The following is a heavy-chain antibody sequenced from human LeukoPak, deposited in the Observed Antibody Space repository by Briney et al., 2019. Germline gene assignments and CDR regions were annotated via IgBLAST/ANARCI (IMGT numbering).Heavy chain of an antibody. J-gene: IGHJ4*02. Sequence: SETLSLTCTVSGGSINSYYWSWIRQPPGKGLEWIGYIYYSGSTNYNPSLKSRVTISVDTSKNQFSLKLSSVTAADTAVYYSARDPSYHGGYFDYWGQGTLVTVFS. D-gene: IGHD2-2*01. V-gene: IGHV4-59*01. CDR1: GGSINSYY. CDR2: IYYSGST. CDR3: ARDPSYHGGYFDY.